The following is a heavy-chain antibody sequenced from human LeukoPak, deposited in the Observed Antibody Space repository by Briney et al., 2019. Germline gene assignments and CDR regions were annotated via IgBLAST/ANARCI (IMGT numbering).Heavy chain of an antibody. J-gene: IGHJ4*02. Sequence: GGSLRLSCAASGFTFSDYWMHCVRQAPGKGLVWVSRINIDGSSPRYADSVEGRFTISRDNAKNTLYLQMNSLRAEDTAIYYCASAPPGIAAFFEYWGRGILVTVSS. D-gene: IGHD6-13*01. V-gene: IGHV3-74*01. CDR3: ASAPPGIAAFFEY. CDR1: GFTFSDYW. CDR2: INIDGSSP.